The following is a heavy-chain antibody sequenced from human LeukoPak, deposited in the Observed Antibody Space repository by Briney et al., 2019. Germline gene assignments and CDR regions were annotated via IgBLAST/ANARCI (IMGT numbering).Heavy chain of an antibody. CDR1: GYTFTSYA. J-gene: IGHJ4*02. CDR3: ARDGKAAAGKRGDY. CDR2: INTNTGNP. Sequence: ASVKVSCKASGYTFTSYAMNWVRQAPGHGLEWMGWINTNTGNPTYAQGFTGRFVFSLDTSVSTAYLQISSLKAEDTAVYYCARDGKAAAGKRGDYWGQGTLVTVSS. V-gene: IGHV7-4-1*02. D-gene: IGHD6-13*01.